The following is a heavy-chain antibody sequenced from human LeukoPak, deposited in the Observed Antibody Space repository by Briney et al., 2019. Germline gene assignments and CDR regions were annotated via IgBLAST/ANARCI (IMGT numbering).Heavy chain of an antibody. V-gene: IGHV3-23*01. CDR2: ITGSGGST. Sequence: GGSLRLSCAPSGFTFDNFAMTWVRQAPGKGLEWVSEITGSGGSTYYADSVKGRFTISRDNSKNTLYLQMNSLRAEDTAIYYCARELFDFDYWGQGTLVAVSS. J-gene: IGHJ4*02. D-gene: IGHD3-10*01. CDR3: ARELFDFDY. CDR1: GFTFDNFA.